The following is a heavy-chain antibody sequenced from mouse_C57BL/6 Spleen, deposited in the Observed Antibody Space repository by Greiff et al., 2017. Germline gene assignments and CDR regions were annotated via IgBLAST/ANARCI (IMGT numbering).Heavy chain of an antibody. CDR2: ISSGSSTI. CDR1: GFTFSDYG. J-gene: IGHJ2*01. CDR3: ASLQGYFDY. V-gene: IGHV5-17*01. Sequence: EVKLMESGGGLVKPGGSLKLSCAASGFTFSDYGMHWVRQAPEKGLEWVAYISSGSSTIYYADTVKGRFTISRDNAKNTLFLQMTSLRSEDTAMYYCASLQGYFDYWGQGTTLTVSS.